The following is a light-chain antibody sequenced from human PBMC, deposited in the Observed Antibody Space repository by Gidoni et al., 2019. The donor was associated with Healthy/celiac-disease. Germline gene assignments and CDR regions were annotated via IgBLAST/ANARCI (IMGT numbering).Light chain of an antibody. CDR2: DAS. V-gene: IGKV3-11*01. Sequence: EIVLTQSPATLSLSPGERATLSCRASQRVSSYLALYQQKPGQAPRLLIYDASNRATGIPARFSGSGSGTDFTLTISSLEPEDFAVYYCQQRSNWPWTFGQGTKVEIK. J-gene: IGKJ1*01. CDR1: QRVSSY. CDR3: QQRSNWPWT.